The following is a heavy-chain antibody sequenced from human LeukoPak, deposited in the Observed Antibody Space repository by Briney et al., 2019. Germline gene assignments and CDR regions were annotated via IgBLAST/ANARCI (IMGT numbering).Heavy chain of an antibody. CDR2: NYYSGGT. Sequence: SETLSLTCTVSGGFLSSSRYYWGWVRQPPGKGLEGVGSNYYSGGTYYNPSLKSRSTISVDTSKNQFSLKLSSVTAADTAVYYCARHIRPYYYDSSGYYWWFDPWGQGTLVTVSS. CDR3: ARHIRPYYYDSSGYYWWFDP. V-gene: IGHV4-39*01. J-gene: IGHJ5*02. D-gene: IGHD3-22*01. CDR1: GGFLSSSRYY.